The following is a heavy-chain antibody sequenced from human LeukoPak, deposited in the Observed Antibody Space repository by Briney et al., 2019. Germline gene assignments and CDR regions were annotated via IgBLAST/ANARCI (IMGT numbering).Heavy chain of an antibody. J-gene: IGHJ6*02. V-gene: IGHV3-48*03. CDR3: AKDFPHYYEVPHGMDV. CDR1: GFGLGQYE. Sequence: QSGGSLRLSCAASGFGLGQYEMNWVRQAPGKGLEWIAYISVRAGTIYYGDSAEGRFTISRDDAKNSLYLQMNGLRVEDTAIYYCAKDFPHYYEVPHGMDVWGQGTTVTV. D-gene: IGHD3-22*01. CDR2: ISVRAGTI.